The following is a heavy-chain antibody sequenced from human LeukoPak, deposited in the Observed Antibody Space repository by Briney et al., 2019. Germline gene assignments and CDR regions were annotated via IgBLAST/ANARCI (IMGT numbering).Heavy chain of an antibody. V-gene: IGHV3-23*01. CDR2: ISVSGDST. J-gene: IGHJ3*01. CDR1: GLIFSDYA. CDR3: AKDLVVVTPSGVLDV. D-gene: IGHD2-21*02. Sequence: PGGSLRLSCAASGLIFSDYAMTWVRQAPGRGLEWVSTISVSGDSTYHADSVRGRFTVSRDNSKNTLFLQMHSLRAEDTAIYFCAKDLVVVTPSGVLDVWGQGTMVTVSS.